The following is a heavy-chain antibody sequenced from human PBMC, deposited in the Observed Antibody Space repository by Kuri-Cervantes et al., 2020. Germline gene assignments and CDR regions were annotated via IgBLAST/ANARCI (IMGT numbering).Heavy chain of an antibody. CDR3: ARGLYSSGWYGGGYWFDP. CDR1: GGSISSSNW. D-gene: IGHD6-19*01. Sequence: GSLRLSCAVSGGSISSSNWWSWVRQPPGKGLEWIGEIYHSGSTNYNPSLKSRVTISVDTSKNQFSLKLSSVTAADTAVYYCARGLYSSGWYGGGYWFDPWGQGTLVTVSS. V-gene: IGHV4-4*02. J-gene: IGHJ5*02. CDR2: IYHSGST.